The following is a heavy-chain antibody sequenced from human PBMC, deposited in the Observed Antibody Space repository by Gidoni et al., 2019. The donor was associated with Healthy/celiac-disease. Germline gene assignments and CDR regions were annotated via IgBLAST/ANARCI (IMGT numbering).Heavy chain of an antibody. Sequence: EVQLVQSGAAVKKPGESLKLSCKGSGYSFNSYWIGWVRQMPGKGLEWMGIIYPGDSDTRYSPSFQGQVTIAADKSISTAYLQWSSLKASDTAMYYCARRGVVAATPGVNYYGMDVWGQGTTVTVSS. CDR1: GYSFNSYW. J-gene: IGHJ6*02. CDR2: IYPGDSDT. D-gene: IGHD2-15*01. V-gene: IGHV5-51*01. CDR3: ARRGVVAATPGVNYYGMDV.